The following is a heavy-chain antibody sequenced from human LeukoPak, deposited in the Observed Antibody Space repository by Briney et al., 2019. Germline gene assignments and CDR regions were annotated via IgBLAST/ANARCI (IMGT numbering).Heavy chain of an antibody. V-gene: IGHV3-15*01. CDR2: IKSKTDGETT. CDR1: GFTVSNAW. Sequence: GGSLGLSCAASGFTVSNAWMSWVRQAPGKGLEWVGRIKSKTDGETTDYAAPVKGRFTISRDDSKNTLYLQMNSLKTEDTAVYYCTTVYSDSGGFYFNYCDYWGQGTLVTVST. CDR3: TTVYSDSGGFYFNYCDY. J-gene: IGHJ4*02. D-gene: IGHD3-22*01.